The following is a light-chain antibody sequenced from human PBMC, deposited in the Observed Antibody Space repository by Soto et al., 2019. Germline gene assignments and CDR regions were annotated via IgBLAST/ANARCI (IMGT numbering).Light chain of an antibody. J-gene: IGLJ1*01. CDR2: SNI. Sequence: QSVVSQPPSPSGTPGQRFTISCSGSSSNIGSNTVNWYQQIPGTAPKLLIYSNIQRPSGVPDRFSGSKSGTSASLAISGFQSEDEADYYCAAWDDSLNGPVFGTGTKVTVL. CDR3: AAWDDSLNGPV. V-gene: IGLV1-44*01. CDR1: SSNIGSNT.